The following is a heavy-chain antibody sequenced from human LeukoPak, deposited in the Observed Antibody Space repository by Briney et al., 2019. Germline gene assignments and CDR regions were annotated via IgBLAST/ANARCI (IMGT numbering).Heavy chain of an antibody. D-gene: IGHD3-22*01. V-gene: IGHV3-30*04. CDR1: GFTFSSYA. Sequence: GGSLRLSCAASGFTFSSYAMHWVRQAPDKGLGWVAVISYDGSNKYYADSVKGRFTISRDNSKNTLYLQMNSLRAEDTAVYYCARDSHYYDSSGYYRGYFDYWGQGTLVTVSS. CDR3: ARDSHYYDSSGYYRGYFDY. CDR2: ISYDGSNK. J-gene: IGHJ4*02.